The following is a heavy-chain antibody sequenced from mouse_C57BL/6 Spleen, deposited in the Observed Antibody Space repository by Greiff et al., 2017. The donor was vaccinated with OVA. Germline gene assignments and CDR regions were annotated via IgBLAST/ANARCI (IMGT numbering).Heavy chain of an antibody. D-gene: IGHD1-1*01. CDR2: INPDNGGT. V-gene: IGHV1-18*01. CDR1: GYTFTDYN. J-gene: IGHJ2*01. Sequence: EVQLQQSVPELVKPGASVKIPCKASGYTFTDYNMDWVKQSHGKSLEWIGDINPDNGGTIYNQKFKGKATFTVDKSSSTAYLELRSLTSEDTAVYYCARSSSSFDYWGQGTTLTVSS. CDR3: ARSSSSFDY.